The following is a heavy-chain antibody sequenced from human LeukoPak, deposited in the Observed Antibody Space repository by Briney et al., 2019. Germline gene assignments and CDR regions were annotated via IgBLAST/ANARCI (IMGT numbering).Heavy chain of an antibody. V-gene: IGHV3-7*01. J-gene: IGHJ1*01. Sequence: PGGSLRLSCAASGFTFSNYWMSWVRQAPGKGLEWVANIKQDGSEISYVDSVKGRFTISRDNAKNSLYLQMNSLRAEDTAVYYCATEYSSGWYTDGQHWGQGTLVTVSS. CDR1: GFTFSNYW. D-gene: IGHD6-19*01. CDR2: IKQDGSEI. CDR3: ATEYSSGWYTDGQH.